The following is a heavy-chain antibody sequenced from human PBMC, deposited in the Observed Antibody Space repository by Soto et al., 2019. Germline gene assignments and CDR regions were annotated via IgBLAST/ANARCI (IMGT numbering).Heavy chain of an antibody. D-gene: IGHD3-3*01. CDR3: ARGPRARFLVPSARNYYYYYYMDV. V-gene: IGHV4-30-2*01. J-gene: IGHJ6*03. CDR2: IYHSGST. CDR1: GGSISSGGYS. Sequence: SETLSLTCAVSGGSISSGGYSWSWIRQPPGKGLEWIGYIYHSGSTYYNPSLKSRVTISVDRSKNQFSLKLSSVTAADTAVYYCARGPRARFLVPSARNYYYYYYMDVWGKGTTVTVSS.